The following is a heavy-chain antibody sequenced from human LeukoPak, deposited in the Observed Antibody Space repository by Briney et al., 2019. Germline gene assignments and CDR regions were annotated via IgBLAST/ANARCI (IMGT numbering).Heavy chain of an antibody. D-gene: IGHD3-10*01. CDR1: GFTFSSYW. CDR3: ARDGVLLLWFGGLEDYGMDV. Sequence: GGSLRLSCAASGFTFSSYWMHWVRQAPGKGLVWVSRINSDGSSTSYADSVKGRFTISRDNAKNTLYLQMNSLRAEDTAVYYCARDGVLLLWFGGLEDYGMDVWGQGTTVTVSS. CDR2: INSDGSST. J-gene: IGHJ6*02. V-gene: IGHV3-74*01.